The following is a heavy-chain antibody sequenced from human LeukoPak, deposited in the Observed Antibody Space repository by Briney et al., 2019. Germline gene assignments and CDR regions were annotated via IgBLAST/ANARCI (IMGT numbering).Heavy chain of an antibody. J-gene: IGHJ5*02. CDR3: ARHSQRPYYYGSGSYSGWFDP. CDR2: IYYRGST. V-gene: IGHV4-39*01. Sequence: SETLSLTCTVSFGSVSSSSYYWGWIRQPPGLGLEWIGSIYYRGSTNYNPSLKSRVTISVDTSKNQFSLKLSSVSAADTAVYYCARHSQRPYYYGSGSYSGWFDPWGQGTLVTVSS. D-gene: IGHD3-10*01. CDR1: FGSVSSSSYY.